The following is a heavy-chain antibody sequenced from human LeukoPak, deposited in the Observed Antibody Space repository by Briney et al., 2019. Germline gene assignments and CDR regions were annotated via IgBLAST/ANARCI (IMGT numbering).Heavy chain of an antibody. V-gene: IGHV3-30*03. CDR1: GFTFSSYG. CDR3: AREDALN. Sequence: PGRSLRLSCAASGFTFSSYGMHWVRQAPGKGLEWVAVISYDGSNKYYADSVKGRFTISRDNSKNTLYLQMNSPRAEDTAVYYCAREDALNWGQGTLVTVSS. CDR2: ISYDGSNK. J-gene: IGHJ4*02.